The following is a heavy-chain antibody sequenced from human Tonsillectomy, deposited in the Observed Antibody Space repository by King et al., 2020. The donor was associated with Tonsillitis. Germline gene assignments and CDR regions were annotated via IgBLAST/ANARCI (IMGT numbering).Heavy chain of an antibody. CDR3: ARGYYGSGSYRWFDP. Sequence: VQLVESGSELKKPGASVKVSCKASGYTFTTYAMNWVRQAPGQGLEWMGWINTNTGNPTYAQGFTGRFVFSLDTTVSTAYLQISSLKAEDTTVYYCARGYYGSGSYRWFDPWGQGTLVTVSS. CDR2: INTNTGNP. V-gene: IGHV7-4-1*02. CDR1: GYTFTTYA. D-gene: IGHD3-10*01. J-gene: IGHJ5*02.